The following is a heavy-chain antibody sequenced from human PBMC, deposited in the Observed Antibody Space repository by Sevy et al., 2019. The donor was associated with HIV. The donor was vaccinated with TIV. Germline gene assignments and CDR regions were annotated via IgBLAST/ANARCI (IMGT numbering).Heavy chain of an antibody. D-gene: IGHD3-22*01. CDR1: GITLTPYW. CDR3: SRGLYYYDMRGHQEPGDY. V-gene: IGHV3-74*01. CDR2: INSDGSST. Sequence: GGSLRLSCAASGITLTPYWMHWVRQVPGKGLVWVSRINSDGSSTSYAESVKGRFTISRDNGKNTLYLQMKSLRVEDTALYFCSRGLYYYDMRGHQEPGDYWGQGVLVTVSP. J-gene: IGHJ4*02.